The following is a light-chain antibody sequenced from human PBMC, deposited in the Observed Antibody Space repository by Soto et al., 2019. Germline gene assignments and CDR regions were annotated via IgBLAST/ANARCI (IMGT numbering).Light chain of an antibody. CDR2: GAS. J-gene: IGKJ5*01. CDR1: QSLTSY. Sequence: EIVMTPSPATLSVSPVETATLSCRASQSLTSYLAWYQQTPGQAPRLLIYGASTRATGIPARFSGSGSGTEFTLTISSLQSEDFAVYYCQQYNNWPPLFGQGTRLEIK. V-gene: IGKV3-15*01. CDR3: QQYNNWPPL.